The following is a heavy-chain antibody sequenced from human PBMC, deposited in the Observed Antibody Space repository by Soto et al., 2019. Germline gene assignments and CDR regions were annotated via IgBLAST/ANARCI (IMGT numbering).Heavy chain of an antibody. Sequence: APLVQSGAELKKPGASVKVSCKASGYAFTSYGFSWVRQAPGQGLEWMGRINTYNSNTNYAQNLQGRVTITTDTTTSTAYMELRSLRSDDTSVYYCARGNRDGLDVWGQGTTVTVSS. CDR3: ARGNRDGLDV. V-gene: IGHV1-18*04. CDR2: INTYNSNT. J-gene: IGHJ6*02. CDR1: GYAFTSYG.